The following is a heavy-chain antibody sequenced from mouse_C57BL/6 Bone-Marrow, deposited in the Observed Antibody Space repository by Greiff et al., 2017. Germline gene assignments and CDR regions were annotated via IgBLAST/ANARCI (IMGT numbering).Heavy chain of an antibody. D-gene: IGHD3-1*01. Sequence: VQLQQSGAELVRPGASVKLSCTASGFNIKDDYMHWVKQRPEQGLEWIGWIDPENGDTEYASKFQGKATIPADTSSNTAYLQLSSLTSEDTAVYYCTTSGFFFAYWGQGTLVTVSA. CDR1: GFNIKDDY. CDR2: IDPENGDT. V-gene: IGHV14-4*01. J-gene: IGHJ3*01. CDR3: TTSGFFFAY.